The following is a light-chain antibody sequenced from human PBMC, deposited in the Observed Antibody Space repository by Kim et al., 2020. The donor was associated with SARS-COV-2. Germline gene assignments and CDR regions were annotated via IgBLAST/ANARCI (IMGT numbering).Light chain of an antibody. CDR1: SSDVGYYDY. CDR3: CSHARGSAYV. CDR2: DVS. J-gene: IGLJ1*01. V-gene: IGLV2-14*03. Sequence: GQSFTISCTATSSDVGYYDYVSWYQQHPGKVPKLIISDVSNRPSGVSSRFSGSKSGNTAYLTISGLQDEDEADYYCCSHARGSAYVFGTGTKVTVL.